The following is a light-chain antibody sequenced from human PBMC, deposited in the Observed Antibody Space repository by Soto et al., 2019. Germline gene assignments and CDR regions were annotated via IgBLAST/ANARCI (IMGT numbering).Light chain of an antibody. CDR3: QQSYSTPLFT. Sequence: DIQMTQSPSSLSASVGDRVTITCRASQSISSYLNWYQQKPGKAPKLLIYAASSLQSGVPSRFSGGGSGTDVTLASSSLQPEDFATYYCQQSYSTPLFTFGPGTKVDIK. CDR2: AAS. J-gene: IGKJ3*01. V-gene: IGKV1-39*01. CDR1: QSISSY.